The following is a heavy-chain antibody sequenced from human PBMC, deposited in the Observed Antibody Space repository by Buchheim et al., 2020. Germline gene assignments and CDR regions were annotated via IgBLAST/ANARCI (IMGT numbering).Heavy chain of an antibody. V-gene: IGHV4-39*01. Sequence: QLQLQESGPGLVQPSETLSLTCSVSGGSISSSSYYWGWIRQSPGKGLEWIGTVYHIGIAYYRPTLKSQATISIDTSNNQFSLKLTSVSAADTAVYYCMRHCGGSGSSADHYNYGMDVWGQGTT. CDR3: MRHCGGSGSSADHYNYGMDV. CDR2: VYHIGIA. D-gene: IGHD3-10*01. J-gene: IGHJ6*02. CDR1: GGSISSSSYY.